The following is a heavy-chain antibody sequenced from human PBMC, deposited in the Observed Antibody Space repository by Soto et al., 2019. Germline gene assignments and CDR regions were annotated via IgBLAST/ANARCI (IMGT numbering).Heavy chain of an antibody. Sequence: GGSLRLSCAASGFAFSSYAMSWVRQPPGKGLEWVSVISGSGDSTKYADSVKGRFTISRDNSKNTLYLQMNSLRAEDTAVYYCANSRGIVWRDYFDGMDVWGQGTTVTVSS. CDR2: ISGSGDST. V-gene: IGHV3-23*01. CDR3: ANSRGIVWRDYFDGMDV. D-gene: IGHD2-15*01. CDR1: GFAFSSYA. J-gene: IGHJ6*02.